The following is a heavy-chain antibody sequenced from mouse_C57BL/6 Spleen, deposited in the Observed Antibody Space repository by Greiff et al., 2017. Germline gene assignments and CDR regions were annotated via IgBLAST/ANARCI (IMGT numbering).Heavy chain of an antibody. CDR3: ARESSNYRFAY. Sequence: EVKLLESGPGLVKPSQSLSLTCSVTGYSITSGYYWNWIRQFPGNKLEWMGYISYDGSNNYNPSLKNRISITRETSKNQFFLKLNSVTTEDTATYYCARESSNYRFAYWGQGTLVTVSA. CDR1: GYSITSGYY. D-gene: IGHD2-5*01. CDR2: ISYDGSN. J-gene: IGHJ3*01. V-gene: IGHV3-6*01.